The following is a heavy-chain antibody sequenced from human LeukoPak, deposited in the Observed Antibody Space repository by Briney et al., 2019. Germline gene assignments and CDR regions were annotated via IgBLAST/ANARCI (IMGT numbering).Heavy chain of an antibody. CDR3: ARGPLLWFGELRFDY. V-gene: IGHV4-39*07. CDR2: IYYSGYT. J-gene: IGHJ4*02. D-gene: IGHD3-10*01. CDR1: GGSISSSSYY. Sequence: SETLSLTCTVSGGSISSSSYYWGWIRQPPGKGLEWIGTIYYSGYTYYNPSLESRVTISVDTSKNQFSLKLSSVTAADTAVYYCARGPLLWFGELRFDYWGQGTLVTVSS.